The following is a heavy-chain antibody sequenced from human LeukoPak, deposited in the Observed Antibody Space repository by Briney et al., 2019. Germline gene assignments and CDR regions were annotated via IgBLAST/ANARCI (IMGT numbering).Heavy chain of an antibody. D-gene: IGHD1-26*01. CDR1: GGSISSYY. J-gene: IGHJ4*02. Sequence: SETLSLTCTVSGGSISSYYWSWIRQPPGKGLEWIGYIYSSGSTKYNPSLQSRITISVDTSKNQFSLKLNYVTAADTAVYYCARRIVGASSYFDYWGQGTLVTISS. CDR3: ARRIVGASSYFDY. CDR2: IYSSGST. V-gene: IGHV4-59*08.